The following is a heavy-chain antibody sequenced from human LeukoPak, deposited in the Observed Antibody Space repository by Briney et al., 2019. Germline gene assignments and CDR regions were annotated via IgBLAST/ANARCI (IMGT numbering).Heavy chain of an antibody. D-gene: IGHD3-22*01. CDR2: ISSSSYI. V-gene: IGHV3-21*01. CDR3: AREEGYYDSSGSGY. Sequence: GGSLRLSCAASGFTFSSYSMNWVRQAPGKGLEWVSSISSSSYIYYADSVKGRFTISRDNAKNSLYLQMNSLRAEDTAVYYCAREEGYYDSSGSGYWGQGTLVTVSS. CDR1: GFTFSSYS. J-gene: IGHJ4*02.